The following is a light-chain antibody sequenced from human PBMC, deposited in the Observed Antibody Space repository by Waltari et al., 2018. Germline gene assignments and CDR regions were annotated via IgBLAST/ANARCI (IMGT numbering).Light chain of an antibody. V-gene: IGLV1-51*01. J-gene: IGLJ3*02. CDR2: NAN. Sequence: QSVLTQPPSVSAASGQNITISCSGSSSTIGRNSVSWFLQLPGTAPKLLIFNANERPSVSPARFSGSRSGPSATLHITGRQSGDEADYYCASWDSSLFAGVFGGGTKLTVL. CDR3: ASWDSSLFAGV. CDR1: SSTIGRNS.